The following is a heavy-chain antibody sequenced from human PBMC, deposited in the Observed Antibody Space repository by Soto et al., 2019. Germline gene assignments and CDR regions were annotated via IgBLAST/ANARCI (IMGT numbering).Heavy chain of an antibody. CDR3: ARDLPSGYDYVSAPDDY. D-gene: IGHD5-12*01. CDR1: GYTFTSYG. V-gene: IGHV1-18*01. CDR2: ISAYNGNT. J-gene: IGHJ4*02. Sequence: QVQLVQSGAEVKKPGASVKVSCKASGYTFTSYGISWVRQAPGQGLEWMGWISAYNGNTNYAQKLQGRVTMTTDTYTSTAYMELRSLRSDDTAVYYCARDLPSGYDYVSAPDDYWGQGTLVIVSS.